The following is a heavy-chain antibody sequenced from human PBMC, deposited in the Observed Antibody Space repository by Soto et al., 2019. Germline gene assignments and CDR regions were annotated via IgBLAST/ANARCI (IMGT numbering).Heavy chain of an antibody. CDR3: ARERTYVGDY. J-gene: IGHJ4*02. Sequence: QVQLVQSGAEVKKPGASVKVSCKASGYTFTSSDINWVRQATGQGLEWMGWMNPKSGNTGYAQKFQGRVTMTRNTTIRTAYMELSSLRSEETAVYFCARERTYVGDYWGQGTLVTVSS. CDR2: MNPKSGNT. D-gene: IGHD3-10*02. V-gene: IGHV1-8*01. CDR1: GYTFTSSD.